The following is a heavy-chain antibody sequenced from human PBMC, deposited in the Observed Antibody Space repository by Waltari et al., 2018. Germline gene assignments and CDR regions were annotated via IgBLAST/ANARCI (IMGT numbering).Heavy chain of an antibody. CDR2: IYYSGST. CDR3: ASSGWYSGRLDY. Sequence: QLQLQESGPGLVKPSETLSLTCTVSGGSISSSSYYWGWIRQPPGKGLEWIGSIYYSGSTDYNPSLKSRVTISVDTSKNQCSLKLSSVTAADTAVYYCASSGWYSGRLDYWGQGTLVTVSS. D-gene: IGHD6-19*01. CDR1: GGSISSSSYY. J-gene: IGHJ4*02. V-gene: IGHV4-39*07.